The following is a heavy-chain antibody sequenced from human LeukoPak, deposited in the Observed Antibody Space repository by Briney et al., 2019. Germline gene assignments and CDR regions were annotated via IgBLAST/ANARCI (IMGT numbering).Heavy chain of an antibody. J-gene: IGHJ4*02. D-gene: IGHD3-22*01. Sequence: GGSLRLSCAASGFTFSSYGMHWVRPAPGKGLAWVAVIWYDGSNKYYADSVKGRFTISRDNSKNTLYLQMNSLRAEDTAVYYCAKDRATYYYDSSGFDYWGQGTLVTVSS. CDR1: GFTFSSYG. CDR2: IWYDGSNK. CDR3: AKDRATYYYDSSGFDY. V-gene: IGHV3-33*06.